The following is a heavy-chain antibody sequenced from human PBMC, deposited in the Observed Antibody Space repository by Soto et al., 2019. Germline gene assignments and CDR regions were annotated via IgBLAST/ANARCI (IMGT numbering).Heavy chain of an antibody. D-gene: IGHD3-22*01. J-gene: IGHJ4*02. Sequence: GGSLRLSCAASGFTFSNAWMNWVRQAPGKGLEWVGRIKSKTDGGTTDYAAPVKGRFTISRDDSKNTLYLQMNSLKTEDTAVYYCTKTYYYDSSGYLRGPGPDYWGQGTLVTVSS. CDR1: GFTFSNAW. CDR2: IKSKTDGGTT. V-gene: IGHV3-15*07. CDR3: TKTYYYDSSGYLRGPGPDY.